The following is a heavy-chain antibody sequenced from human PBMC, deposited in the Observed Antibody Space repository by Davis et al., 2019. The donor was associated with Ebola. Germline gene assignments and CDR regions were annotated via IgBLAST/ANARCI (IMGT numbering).Heavy chain of an antibody. V-gene: IGHV3-48*02. CDR3: ARDPDTAMASDAFDI. Sequence: GESLKLSCAASGFTFSSYNMNWVRQAPGKGLEWVSYISSGSSTIYYADSVKGRFTISRDNAKNSLYLQMNSLRDEDTAVYYCARDPDTAMASDAFDIWGQGTMVTVSS. J-gene: IGHJ3*02. CDR1: GFTFSSYN. CDR2: ISSGSSTI. D-gene: IGHD5-18*01.